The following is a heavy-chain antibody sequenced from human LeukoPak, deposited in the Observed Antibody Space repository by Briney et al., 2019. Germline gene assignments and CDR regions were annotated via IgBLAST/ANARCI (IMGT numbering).Heavy chain of an antibody. V-gene: IGHV3-30*04. CDR3: AELGITMIGGV. D-gene: IGHD3-10*02. J-gene: IGHJ6*04. CDR2: ISYDGSYK. CDR1: GFTFRSYA. Sequence: GGSLRLSCAASGFTFRSYAMHWVRQAPGKGLEWVAVISYDGSYKSYADSVKGRFTISRDNSKNTLYVQMNSLRAEDTAVYYCAELGITMIGGVWGKGTTVTISS.